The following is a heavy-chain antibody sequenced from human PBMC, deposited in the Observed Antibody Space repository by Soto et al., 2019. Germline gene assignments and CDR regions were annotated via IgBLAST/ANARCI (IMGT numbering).Heavy chain of an antibody. CDR3: ARPYSGSYYDWFDP. J-gene: IGHJ5*02. CDR2: INPNSGGT. V-gene: IGHV1-2*02. Sequence: ASVKVSCKASGYAFTGDDMHWVRQAPGQGLEWVGWINPNSGGTNYAQKFQGRVTMTRDTSISTAYMELSRLRSDDTAVYYCARPYSGSYYDWFDPWGQGTLVTAPQ. D-gene: IGHD1-26*01. CDR1: GYAFTGDD.